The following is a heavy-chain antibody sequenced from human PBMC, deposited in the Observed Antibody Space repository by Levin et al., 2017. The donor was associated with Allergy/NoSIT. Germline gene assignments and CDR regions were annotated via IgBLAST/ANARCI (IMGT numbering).Heavy chain of an antibody. Sequence: PGGSLRLSCAASGFTFSSYGMHWVRQAPGKGLEWVAVIWYDGSNKYYADSVKGRFTISRDNSKNTLYLQMNSLRAEDTAVYYCARGTGYPYYYYYYMDVWGKGTTVTVSS. CDR1: GFTFSSYG. CDR2: IWYDGSNK. J-gene: IGHJ6*03. D-gene: IGHD3/OR15-3a*01. CDR3: ARGTGYPYYYYYYMDV. V-gene: IGHV3-33*01.